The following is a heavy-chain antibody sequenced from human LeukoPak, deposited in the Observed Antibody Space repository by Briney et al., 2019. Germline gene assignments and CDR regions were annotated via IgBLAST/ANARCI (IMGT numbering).Heavy chain of an antibody. V-gene: IGHV4-39*01. Sequence: SETLSLTCTVSGGSIGSSNYYWGWIRQPPGKGLEWIGHIFYSGNTYYNPSHRSRVTISVDTSKNQFSLHLSSVTAADTATYYCARRGITYSSSFFAFWGQGTLVTVSS. J-gene: IGHJ4*02. CDR3: ARRGITYSSSFFAF. CDR1: GGSIGSSNYY. CDR2: IFYSGNT. D-gene: IGHD2-2*01.